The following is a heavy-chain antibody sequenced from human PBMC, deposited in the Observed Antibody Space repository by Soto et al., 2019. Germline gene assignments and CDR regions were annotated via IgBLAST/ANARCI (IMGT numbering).Heavy chain of an antibody. CDR2: IIPILGIA. J-gene: IGHJ4*02. V-gene: IGHV1-69*02. CDR3: ARGGSYYGSGTRTDY. Sequence: QVQLVQSGAEVKKPGSSVKVSCKASGGTFSSYTISWVRQAPGQGLEWMGRIIPILGIANYAQKFQGRVTITADKSXXTAYLELSSLRSEDTAVYYCARGGSYYGSGTRTDYWGQGTLVTVSS. D-gene: IGHD3-10*01. CDR1: GGTFSSYT.